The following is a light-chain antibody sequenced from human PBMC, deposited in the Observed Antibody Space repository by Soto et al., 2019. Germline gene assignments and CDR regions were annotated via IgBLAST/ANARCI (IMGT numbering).Light chain of an antibody. V-gene: IGKV3-15*01. CDR1: QSVSSN. CDR2: GAS. Sequence: EIVMTQSPATLSVSLGERATLSCRASQSVSSNLAWYQQKPGQGPGLLIYGASTRATAIPARFSGSGSGTEFTLTISSLQSEDFAVYYCQQYQNWPLTFGGGTKVEVK. J-gene: IGKJ4*01. CDR3: QQYQNWPLT.